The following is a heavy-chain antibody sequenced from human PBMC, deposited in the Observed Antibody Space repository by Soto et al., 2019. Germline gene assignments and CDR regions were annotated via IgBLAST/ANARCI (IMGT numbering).Heavy chain of an antibody. CDR3: ARDLPPVDY. CDR1: GYTFSSYF. V-gene: IGHV1-18*01. CDR2: ISAYNGNT. J-gene: IGHJ4*02. Sequence: QVQLVQSGAEVKKPGASVKVSCKASGYTFSSYFISWVRQAPGQGLDWMGWISAYNGNTNYAQNLQGRVTITTDTSTSTAHMLLRSLRSADPAAYFCARDLPPVDYWDQGTLVTVSS.